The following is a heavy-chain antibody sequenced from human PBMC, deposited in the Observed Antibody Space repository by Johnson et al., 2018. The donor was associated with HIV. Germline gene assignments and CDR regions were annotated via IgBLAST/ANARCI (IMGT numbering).Heavy chain of an antibody. CDR1: GFTFNNYP. CDR3: AKGGGQLWFYIAFDI. V-gene: IGHV3-30*04. D-gene: IGHD5-18*01. CDR2: ISYDGSNT. J-gene: IGHJ3*02. Sequence: QVQLVESGGGVVQPGRSLRLSCAVSGFTFNNYPMHWVRQAPGKGLEWVAVISYDGSNTYYADSVKGRFTISRDNSKNTLYLQMNSLRAEDTAVYYCAKGGGQLWFYIAFDIWGQGTMLTVSS.